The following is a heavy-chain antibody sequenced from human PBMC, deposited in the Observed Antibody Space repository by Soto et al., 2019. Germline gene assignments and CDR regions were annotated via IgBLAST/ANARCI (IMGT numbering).Heavy chain of an antibody. D-gene: IGHD2-15*01. J-gene: IGHJ6*02. CDR2: ISYDGSNK. V-gene: IGHV3-30*18. CDR1: GFTFSSYG. Sequence: GGSLRLSCAASGFTFSSYGMHWVRQAPGKGLEWVAVISYDGSNKYYADSVKGRFTISRDNSKNTLYLQMNSLRAEDTAVYYCAKDGGGTATDYYYYGMDVWGQGTTVTVSS. CDR3: AKDGGGTATDYYYYGMDV.